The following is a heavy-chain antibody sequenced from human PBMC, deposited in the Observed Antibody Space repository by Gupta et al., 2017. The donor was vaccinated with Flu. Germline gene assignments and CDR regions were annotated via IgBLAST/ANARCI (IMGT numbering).Heavy chain of an antibody. CDR3: VREASGTYYIDY. D-gene: IGHD3-10*01. Sequence: EVQLVESGGGLVQPGGSLRLSCAVSGFPFSNYELNWVRQAPGKGLEWVSYISSTDNTVYYADSVKGRFTVSRDNAKNSLSLQMNSLRAEDTAVYYCVREASGTYYIDYWGQGTLVTVSS. CDR2: ISSTDNTV. J-gene: IGHJ4*02. CDR1: GFPFSNYE. V-gene: IGHV3-48*03.